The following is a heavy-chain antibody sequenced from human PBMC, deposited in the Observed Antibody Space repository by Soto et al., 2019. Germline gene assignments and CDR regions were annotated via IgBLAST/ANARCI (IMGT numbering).Heavy chain of an antibody. V-gene: IGHV1-24*01. D-gene: IGHD6-13*01. CDR3: ATVGGYSSSWYGAGMDV. CDR1: GYTLTELS. Sequence: ASVKVSFKVSGYTLTELSMHWVRQAPGKGLEWMGGFDPEDGETIYAQKFQGRVTMTEDTSTDTAYMELSSLRSEDTAVYYCATVGGYSSSWYGAGMDVWGQGTTVTVSS. CDR2: FDPEDGET. J-gene: IGHJ6*02.